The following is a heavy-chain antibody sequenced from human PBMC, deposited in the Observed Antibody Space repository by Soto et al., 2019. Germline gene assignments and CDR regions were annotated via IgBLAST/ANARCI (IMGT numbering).Heavy chain of an antibody. Sequence: GGSLRLSCEASGFTFENYWMSWVRQAPGKGLEWVADIKPDGSDTFYVDSVRGRFTISRDNAHNALYLQIYSLRTEDTAVYFCARDSWDYSSSLDFWGRGTLVTVSS. V-gene: IGHV3-7*01. CDR3: ARDSWDYSSSLDF. J-gene: IGHJ4*02. CDR1: GFTFENYW. D-gene: IGHD6-6*01. CDR2: IKPDGSDT.